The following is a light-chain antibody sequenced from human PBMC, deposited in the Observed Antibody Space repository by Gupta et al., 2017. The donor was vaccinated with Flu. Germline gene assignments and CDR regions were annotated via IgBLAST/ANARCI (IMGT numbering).Light chain of an antibody. CDR1: SSDVGGYNY. V-gene: IGLV2-14*01. J-gene: IGLJ2*01. CDR2: EVS. CDR3: SSYTSRSTVV. Sequence: QSALTHPASVSGSPGQSITISCTVTSSDVGGYNYVSWYQQHPGKAPKLMIYEVSNRPSGVSNRFSGSKSGNTASLTIYGLQAEDEADYYCSSYTSRSTVVFGGGTKLTVL.